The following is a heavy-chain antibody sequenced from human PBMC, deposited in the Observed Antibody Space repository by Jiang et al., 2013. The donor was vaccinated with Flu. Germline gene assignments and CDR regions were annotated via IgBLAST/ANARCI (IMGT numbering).Heavy chain of an antibody. CDR3: ARDKGQEMATIFDY. CDR1: GDSVSSNSAA. V-gene: IGHV6-1*01. D-gene: IGHD5-24*01. J-gene: IGHJ4*02. CDR2: TYYRSKWYN. Sequence: QTLSLTCAISGDSVSSNSAAWNWIRQSPSRGLEWLGRTYYRSKWYNDYAVSVKSRITINPDTSKNQFSLQLNSVTPEDTAVYYCARDKGQEMATIFDYWGQGTLVTVSS.